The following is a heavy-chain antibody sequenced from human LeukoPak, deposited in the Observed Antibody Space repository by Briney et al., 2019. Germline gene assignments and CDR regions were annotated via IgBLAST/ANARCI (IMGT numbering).Heavy chain of an antibody. Sequence: ASVKVSCKDSGYTFTSYGISWVRQAPGQGLEWMGWISAYNGNTNYAQKLQGRVTMTTDTSTSTDYMELRSLRSGDTAVFSGAREVRLLRYFAPPPWYFDYWGQGTLVTVSS. CDR2: ISAYNGNT. CDR3: AREVRLLRYFAPPPWYFDY. V-gene: IGHV1-18*01. J-gene: IGHJ4*02. D-gene: IGHD3-9*01. CDR1: GYTFTSYG.